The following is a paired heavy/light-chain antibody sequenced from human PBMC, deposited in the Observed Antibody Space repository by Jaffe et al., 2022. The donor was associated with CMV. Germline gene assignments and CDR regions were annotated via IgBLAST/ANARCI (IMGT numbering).Light chain of an antibody. J-gene: IGKJ3*01. V-gene: IGKV2-28*01. CDR3: MQALQTGT. CDR1: QSLLHSNGYNY. Sequence: DIVMTQSPLSLPVTPGEPASISCRSSQSLLHSNGYNYLDWYLQKPGKSPQLLIYLGSNRASGVPDRFSGSGSGTDFTLKISRVEAEDVGVYYCMQALQTGTFGPGTKVDIK. CDR2: LGS.
Heavy chain of an antibody. D-gene: IGHD6-6*01. Sequence: QVQLVESGGGVVQPGRSLRLSCAASGFTFSSYGMHWVRQAPGKGLEWVAVIWYDGSNKYYADSVKGRFTISRDNSKNTLYLQMNSLRAEDTAVYYCASGRRTDHYYYYYGMDVWGQGTTVTVSS. CDR3: ASGRRTDHYYYYYGMDV. CDR1: GFTFSSYG. V-gene: IGHV3-33*01. CDR2: IWYDGSNK. J-gene: IGHJ6*02.